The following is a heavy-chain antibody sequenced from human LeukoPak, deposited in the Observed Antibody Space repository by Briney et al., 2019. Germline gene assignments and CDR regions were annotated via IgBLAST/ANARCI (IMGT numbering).Heavy chain of an antibody. Sequence: SETLSLTCAVSGYSISSGYYWGWIRQPPGEGLEWIGSIYHSGSTNYNPSLKSRVTISVDTSKNQFSLKLSSVTAADTAVYYCARGAGYSSSSEDYYFDYWGQGTLVTVSS. CDR3: ARGAGYSSSSEDYYFDY. D-gene: IGHD6-6*01. J-gene: IGHJ4*02. V-gene: IGHV4-38-2*01. CDR2: IYHSGST. CDR1: GYSISSGYY.